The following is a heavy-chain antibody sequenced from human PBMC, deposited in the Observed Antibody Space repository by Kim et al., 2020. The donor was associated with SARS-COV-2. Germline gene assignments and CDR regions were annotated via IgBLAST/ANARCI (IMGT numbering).Heavy chain of an antibody. Sequence: SVKVSCKASGGTFSSYAISWVRQAPGQGLEWMGRIIPILGIANYAQKFQGRVTITADKSTSTAYMELSSLRSEDTAVYYCARDLNIAGYSGYDPPNWFDPWGQGTLVTVSS. CDR3: ARDLNIAGYSGYDPPNWFDP. D-gene: IGHD5-12*01. V-gene: IGHV1-69*04. CDR1: GGTFSSYA. J-gene: IGHJ5*02. CDR2: IIPILGIA.